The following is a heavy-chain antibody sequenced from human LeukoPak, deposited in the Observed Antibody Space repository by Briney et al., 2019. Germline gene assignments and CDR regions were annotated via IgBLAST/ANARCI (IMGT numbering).Heavy chain of an antibody. CDR3: ARGRTGATANGP. D-gene: IGHD3/OR15-3a*01. Sequence: SETLSLTCTVSGGSISSYYWSWIRQPPGKGLEWIGYIYTSGSTNYNPSLKSRVTISVDTSKNQFSLKLSSVTAADMAVYHCARGRTGATANGPWGQGTLVTVSS. V-gene: IGHV4-4*09. J-gene: IGHJ4*02. CDR2: IYTSGST. CDR1: GGSISSYY.